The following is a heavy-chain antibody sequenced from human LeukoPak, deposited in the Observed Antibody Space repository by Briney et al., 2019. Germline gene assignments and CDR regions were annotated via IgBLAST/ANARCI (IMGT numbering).Heavy chain of an antibody. CDR1: GGSISSGGYY. J-gene: IGHJ4*02. Sequence: SSETLSLTCTVSGGSISSGGYYWSWIRQPPGKGLEWIGYIYHSGSTYYNPSLKSRVTISVDRSKNQFSLKLSSVTAADTAVYYCARDPTRNYYDSSGYPFDYWGQGTLVTVSS. CDR3: ARDPTRNYYDSSGYPFDY. D-gene: IGHD3-22*01. CDR2: IYHSGST. V-gene: IGHV4-30-2*01.